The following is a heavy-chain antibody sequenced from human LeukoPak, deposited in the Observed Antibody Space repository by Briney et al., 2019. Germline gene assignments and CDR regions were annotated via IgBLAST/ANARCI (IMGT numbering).Heavy chain of an antibody. CDR3: AKWGDYDILTGYYDPDY. D-gene: IGHD3-9*01. Sequence: QPGASLRLSCAASGFTVTNYAMYWVRQAPGKGLEWVSAISGRDDSTYYADSVKGRFTISRDTSKNTLFLQMNSLRAEDTAVYYCAKWGDYDILTGYYDPDYWGQGTLVTVSS. CDR1: GFTVTNYA. J-gene: IGHJ4*02. CDR2: ISGRDDST. V-gene: IGHV3-23*01.